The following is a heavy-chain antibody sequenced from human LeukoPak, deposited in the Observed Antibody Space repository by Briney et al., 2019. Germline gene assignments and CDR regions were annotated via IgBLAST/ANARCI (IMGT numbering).Heavy chain of an antibody. CDR2: INPNSGGT. J-gene: IGHJ6*02. V-gene: IGHV1-2*02. CDR1: GYTFTGYY. CDR3: ARDCSGGSCYVDYYYYGMDV. Sequence: ASVKVSCKASGYTFTGYYMHWVRQAPGQGLEWMGWINPNSGGTNYAQKFQGRVTMTRDTSISTAYMELSRLRSDDTAVYYCARDCSGGSCYVDYYYYGMDVWGQGTTVTVSS. D-gene: IGHD2-15*01.